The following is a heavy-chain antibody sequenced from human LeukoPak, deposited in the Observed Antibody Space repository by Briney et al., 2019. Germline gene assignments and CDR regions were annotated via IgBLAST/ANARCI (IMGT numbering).Heavy chain of an antibody. CDR2: ISGSSNYI. V-gene: IGHV3-21*01. Sequence: GGSLRLSCAASGFSFSTYSMNWVRQAPGKGPEWVSSISGSSNYIFYTDSVKGRFTVSRDNAKNSLYLHMNSLRGEDSAVYYCARVSSVPTPRALDYWGQGTLVTVSS. CDR1: GFSFSTYS. J-gene: IGHJ4*02. CDR3: ARVSSVPTPRALDY. D-gene: IGHD4/OR15-4a*01.